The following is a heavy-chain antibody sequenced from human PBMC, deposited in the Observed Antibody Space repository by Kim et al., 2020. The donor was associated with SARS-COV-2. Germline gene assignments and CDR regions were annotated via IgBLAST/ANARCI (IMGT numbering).Heavy chain of an antibody. V-gene: IGHV4-39*01. CDR2: MYYTGRT. J-gene: IGHJ4*02. CDR3: ARQTSLLFGDDNDC. Sequence: SQTLSLTCTVSGGSISSSRYYWGWVRQPPGKGLEWIATMYYTGRTYYNPSLESRVTLSVDTSKNGVSLKLTSVTAADTAVYYCARQTSLLFGDDNDCWGQ. CDR1: GGSISSSRYY. D-gene: IGHD3-10*01.